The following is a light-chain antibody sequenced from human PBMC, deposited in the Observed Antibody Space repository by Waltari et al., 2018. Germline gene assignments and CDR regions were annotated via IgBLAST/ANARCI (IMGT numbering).Light chain of an antibody. CDR2: KDS. CDR3: YSAADNNLI. V-gene: IGLV3-27*01. Sequence: SYEFTQPSSVSVSPGQTGRTTCSGGILATKYDRWLQQKPGQAPVVVIYKDSERPSGLPDRFSGANSGTTVTLTIIGAEVEDEADYFCYSAADNNLIFGGGTRLTVL. J-gene: IGLJ2*01. CDR1: ILATKY.